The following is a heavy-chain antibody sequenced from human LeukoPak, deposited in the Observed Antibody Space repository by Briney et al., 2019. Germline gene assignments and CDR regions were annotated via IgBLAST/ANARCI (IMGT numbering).Heavy chain of an antibody. CDR2: INWNGGST. D-gene: IGHD2/OR15-2a*01. V-gene: IGHV3-20*04. CDR1: GFTFDDNG. Sequence: GGSLRLSCAASGFTFDDNGMSWVRQAPGKGLEWVSGINWNGGSTGYADSVKGRFTISRDNAKNSLYLQMNSLRAEDTAVYYCSRAREFYGPMIRAPIDYWGHGDLV. J-gene: IGHJ4*01. CDR3: SRAREFYGPMIRAPIDY.